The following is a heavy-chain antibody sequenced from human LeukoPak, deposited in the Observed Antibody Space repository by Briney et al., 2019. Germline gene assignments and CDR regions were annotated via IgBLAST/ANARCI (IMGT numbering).Heavy chain of an antibody. V-gene: IGHV1-2*02. J-gene: IGHJ4*02. CDR1: GYTFTDYF. CDR3: AREAGCSSTSCHNDY. CDR2: INPITGDT. Sequence: GASVMVSCKASGYTFTDYFIHWVRQAPGHGLEWVGWINPITGDTNYAQKFQGRVTVTRDTSIRTAYMEVSRLRFDDSALYFCAREAGCSSTSCHNDYWGQGTLVTVSS. D-gene: IGHD2-2*02.